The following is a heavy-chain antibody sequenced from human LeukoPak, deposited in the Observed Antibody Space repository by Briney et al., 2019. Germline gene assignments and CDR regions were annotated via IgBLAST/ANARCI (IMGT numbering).Heavy chain of an antibody. CDR1: GYIFTGYG. CDR3: ARDSVYLRSGGSWLGGWFDP. J-gene: IGHJ5*02. CDR2: ISGYNGYT. D-gene: IGHD2-15*01. V-gene: IGHV1-18*01. Sequence: ASVKVSCKASGYIFTGYGLSWVRQAPGQGIEGMGWISGYNGYTNYAQKVQDRVSMTTDTSTSTAYMELRSLRTDDTAVYCCARDSVYLRSGGSWLGGWFDPWGQGALVTVSS.